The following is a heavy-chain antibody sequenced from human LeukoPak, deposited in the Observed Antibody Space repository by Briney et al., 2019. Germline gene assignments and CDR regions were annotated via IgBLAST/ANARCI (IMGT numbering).Heavy chain of an antibody. CDR2: INPSGGST. V-gene: IGHV1-46*01. Sequence: ASVKVSCKASGGIFSNYAISWVRQAPGQGLEWMGIINPSGGSTSYAQKFQGRVTMTRDTSTSTVYMELSSLRSEDTAVYYCARHLTSLGGGGDETDYWGQGTLVTVSS. D-gene: IGHD3-16*01. J-gene: IGHJ4*02. CDR3: ARHLTSLGGGGDETDY. CDR1: GGIFSNYA.